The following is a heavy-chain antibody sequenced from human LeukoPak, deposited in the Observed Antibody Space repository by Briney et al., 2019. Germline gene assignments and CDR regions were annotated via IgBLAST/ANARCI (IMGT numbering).Heavy chain of an antibody. CDR2: ISGSGGST. J-gene: IGHJ3*02. CDR1: GFTFSSYA. CDR3: ARDPSGTGTGFDI. D-gene: IGHD3/OR15-3a*01. V-gene: IGHV3-23*01. Sequence: PGGSLRLSCAASGFTFSSYAMCWVRQAPGKGLEWVSAISGSGGSTYYADSVKGRFTISRDNSKNTVYLQMNGLRAEDTAVYYCARDPSGTGTGFDIWGQGTMVTVSS.